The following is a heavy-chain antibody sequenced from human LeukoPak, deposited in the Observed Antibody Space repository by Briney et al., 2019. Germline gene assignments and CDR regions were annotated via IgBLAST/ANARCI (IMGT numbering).Heavy chain of an antibody. D-gene: IGHD3-9*01. CDR1: GGSISSYY. CDR3: ARALANYDILTGYYSDAFDI. V-gene: IGHV4-4*07. J-gene: IGHJ3*02. Sequence: SETLSLTRTVSGGSISSYYWSWIRQPAGKGLEWIGRIYTSGSTNYNPSLKSRVTMSVDASKNQFSLKLSSVTAADTAVYYCARALANYDILTGYYSDAFDIWGQGTMVTVSS. CDR2: IYTSGST.